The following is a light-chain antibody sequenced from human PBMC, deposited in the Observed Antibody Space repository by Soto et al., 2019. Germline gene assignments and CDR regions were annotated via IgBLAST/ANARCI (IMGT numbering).Light chain of an antibody. J-gene: IGLJ3*02. V-gene: IGLV8-61*01. CDR3: VLYMGSGTWV. CDR1: SGSVSTSYY. Sequence: QTVVTQEPSFSVSPGRTVTLTCGLSSGSVSTSYYPSWYQQTPGQAPRTLIYNTNTRPSGVPDRFSGSILGNKAALTITGAQADDESDYYCVLYMGSGTWVFGGGTKLTVL. CDR2: NTN.